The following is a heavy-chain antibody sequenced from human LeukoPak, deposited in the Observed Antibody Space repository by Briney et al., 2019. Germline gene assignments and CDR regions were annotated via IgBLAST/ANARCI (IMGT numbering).Heavy chain of an antibody. J-gene: IGHJ6*03. D-gene: IGHD5-18*01. CDR1: GYSFNTYW. CDR3: ARHQGTVDTAMVTNYYYYMDV. CDR2: IYPGDSDT. Sequence: GESLKISCKGSGYSFNTYWIGWVRQMPGKGLEWMGIIYPGDSDTRYSPSFQGQVTISADKSITTAYLQWSSLKASDTAMYYCARHQGTVDTAMVTNYYYYMDVWGKGTTVTVSS. V-gene: IGHV5-51*01.